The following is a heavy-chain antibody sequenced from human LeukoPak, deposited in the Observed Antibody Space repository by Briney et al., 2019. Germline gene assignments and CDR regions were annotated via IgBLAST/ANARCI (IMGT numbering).Heavy chain of an antibody. V-gene: IGHV3-23*01. D-gene: IGHD5-18*01. CDR3: ARYRSGNSYGGLDY. CDR2: VSGSGDTT. J-gene: IGHJ4*02. CDR1: GFTFSSYA. Sequence: GGSLRLSCAAFGFTFSSYAMSWVRQAPGKGLEWVSLVSGSGDTTRYADSVKGRFTISRDNSKNTLFLQINSLRAEDTALYYCARYRSGNSYGGLDYWGQGTLATVSS.